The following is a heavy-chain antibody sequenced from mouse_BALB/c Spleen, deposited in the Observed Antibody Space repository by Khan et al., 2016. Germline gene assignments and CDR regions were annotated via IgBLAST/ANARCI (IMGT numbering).Heavy chain of an antibody. V-gene: IGHV1-37*01. Sequence: VRLQQSGPELVKPGASVKISCKASGHSFTGYFMNWVKQSHGKSLEWIGRINPYNGDTFYNQKFKGKATLTVDKTSSIAHMKLLSLTSEYSAGYYCGRSGMITVDYWGQGTTLTVSS. CDR1: GHSFTGYF. D-gene: IGHD2-4*01. CDR3: GRSGMITVDY. CDR2: INPYNGDT. J-gene: IGHJ2*01.